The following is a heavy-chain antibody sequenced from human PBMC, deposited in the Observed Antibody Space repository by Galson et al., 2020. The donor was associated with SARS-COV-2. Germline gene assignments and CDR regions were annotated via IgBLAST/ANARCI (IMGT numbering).Heavy chain of an antibody. V-gene: IGHV3-23*01. D-gene: IGHD5-18*01. Sequence: GGSLRLSCAASGFTFSSYAMSWVRQAPGKGLEWVSAISGSGGSTYYADSVKGRFTISRDNSKNTLYLQMNSLRAEDTAVYYCAKDPRPWIQLWLTLPARLAFDYWGQGTLVTVSS. CDR3: AKDPRPWIQLWLTLPARLAFDY. J-gene: IGHJ4*02. CDR2: ISGSGGST. CDR1: GFTFSSYA.